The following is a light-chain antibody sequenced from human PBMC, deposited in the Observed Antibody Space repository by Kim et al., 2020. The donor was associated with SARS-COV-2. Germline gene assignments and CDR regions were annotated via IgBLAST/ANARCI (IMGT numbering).Light chain of an antibody. CDR2: QDT. CDR1: NLGNRF. Sequence: SYELTQPPSASVSPGQTATITCSGDNLGNRFVWWYQQKPGQSPVLVIFQDTKRPPGIPERFTGSNSGNTATLTITETQAMDEADYYCQTWDSRTAVFGGGTQLTVL. V-gene: IGLV3-1*01. J-gene: IGLJ2*01. CDR3: QTWDSRTAV.